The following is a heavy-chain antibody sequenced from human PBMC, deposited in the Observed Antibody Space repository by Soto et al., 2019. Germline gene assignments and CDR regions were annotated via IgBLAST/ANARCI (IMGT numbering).Heavy chain of an antibody. CDR1: GFTFSSYA. CDR3: ARGTIARTYYYGMDV. V-gene: IGHV3-30-3*01. J-gene: IGHJ6*02. Sequence: QVQLVESGGGVVQPGRSLRLSCAASGFTFSSYAMHWVRQAPGKGLEWVAVISYDGSNKYYADSVKGRFTISRDNSKNTMYLQMNSLRAEDTAVYYCARGTIARTYYYGMDVWGQGTTVTVSS. D-gene: IGHD3-9*01. CDR2: ISYDGSNK.